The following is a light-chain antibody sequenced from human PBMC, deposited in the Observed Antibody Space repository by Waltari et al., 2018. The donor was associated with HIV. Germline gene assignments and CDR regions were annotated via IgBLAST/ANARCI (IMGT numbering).Light chain of an antibody. J-gene: IGLJ2*01. CDR2: SNN. CDR1: SSNIGSNP. CDR3: AAWDDSLSGLVV. V-gene: IGLV1-44*01. Sequence: QSVLTQPPSASGTPGQRVTISCSGSSSNIGSNPVNWSQQLPGTAPRLLIYSNNQRPSGVPDRFSGSKSGTSASLAISGLQSEDEADYYCAAWDDSLSGLVVFGGGTKLTVL.